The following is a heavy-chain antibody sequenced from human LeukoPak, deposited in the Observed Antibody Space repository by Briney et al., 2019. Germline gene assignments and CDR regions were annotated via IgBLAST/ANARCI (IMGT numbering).Heavy chain of an antibody. CDR2: IYSGGST. V-gene: IGHV3-66*01. D-gene: IGHD3-10*01. CDR3: ARDDGSGSYPYYFDC. Sequence: GGSLRLSCAASGFTVSSNYMSWVRQAPGKGLEWVSVIYSGGSTYYADSVKGRFTISRDNSKNTLYLQMNSLRAEDTAVYYCARDDGSGSYPYYFDCWGQGTLVTVSS. J-gene: IGHJ4*02. CDR1: GFTVSSNY.